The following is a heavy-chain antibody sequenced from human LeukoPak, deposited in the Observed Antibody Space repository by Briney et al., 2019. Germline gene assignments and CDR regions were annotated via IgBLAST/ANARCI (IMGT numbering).Heavy chain of an antibody. CDR3: ARVIAAAGQEYFQH. J-gene: IGHJ1*01. V-gene: IGHV4-59*12. CDR1: GGSISSYY. D-gene: IGHD6-13*01. Sequence: SETLSLTCTVSGGSISSYYWSWLRQPPGKGLEWIGSIYYSGSTYYNPSLKSRVTISVDTSKNQFSLKLSSVTAADTAVYYCARVIAAAGQEYFQHWGQGTLVTVSS. CDR2: IYYSGST.